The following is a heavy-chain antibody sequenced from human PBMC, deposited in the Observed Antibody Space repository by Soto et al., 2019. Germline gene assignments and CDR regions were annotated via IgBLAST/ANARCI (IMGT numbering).Heavy chain of an antibody. D-gene: IGHD3-22*01. J-gene: IGHJ6*02. CDR2: IYHSGST. Sequence: SETLSLTCTVSGGSISRGDYYWSWIRQPPGKGLEWIGYIYHSGSTYYNPSLKSRVTISVDTSKNQFSLKLSSVTAADTAVYYCARDYYYDSSGYYYISPDYYYGMDVWGQGTTVTVSS. V-gene: IGHV4-30-4*01. CDR1: GGSISRGDYY. CDR3: ARDYYYDSSGYYYISPDYYYGMDV.